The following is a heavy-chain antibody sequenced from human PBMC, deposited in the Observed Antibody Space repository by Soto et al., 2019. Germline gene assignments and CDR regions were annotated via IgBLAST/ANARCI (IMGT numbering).Heavy chain of an antibody. J-gene: IGHJ4*02. CDR1: GYTFTNFG. Sequence: QVQLVQSGAEVKKPGASVKVSCKTSGYTFTNFGLSWVRQAPGQGLEWLGWISANNGHTNYAQNFQGRVTMTTDTSTSTAYMELRSLRSDDTAVYYCARGGTPLDYWGQGTLGTVSS. CDR2: ISANNGHT. V-gene: IGHV1-18*01. CDR3: ARGGTPLDY. D-gene: IGHD3-16*01.